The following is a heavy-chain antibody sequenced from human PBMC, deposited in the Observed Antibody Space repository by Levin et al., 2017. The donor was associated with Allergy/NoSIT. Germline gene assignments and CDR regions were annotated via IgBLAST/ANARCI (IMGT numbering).Heavy chain of an antibody. CDR2: ISAYNGNT. Sequence: GESLKISCKASGYTFTSYGISWVRQAPGQGLEWMGWISAYNGNTNYAQKLQGRVTMTTDTSTSTAYMELRSLRSDDTAVYYCARQQLLSEAYYYYMDVWGKGTTVTVSS. CDR1: GYTFTSYG. D-gene: IGHD6-13*01. V-gene: IGHV1-18*01. CDR3: ARQQLLSEAYYYYMDV. J-gene: IGHJ6*03.